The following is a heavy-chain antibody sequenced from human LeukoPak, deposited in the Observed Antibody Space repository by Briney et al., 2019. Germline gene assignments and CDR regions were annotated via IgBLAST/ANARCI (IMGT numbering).Heavy chain of an antibody. Sequence: GGSLRLSCAASGFTFSAYAISWVRQAPGKGLEWVSAISGSGGITYYADSVKGRFTISRGNSKNTLYLQMNSLRAEDTAVYYCAKDSNTRYSSSWYPDYWGQGTLVTVSS. CDR1: GFTFSAYA. V-gene: IGHV3-23*01. CDR2: ISGSGGIT. D-gene: IGHD6-13*01. J-gene: IGHJ4*02. CDR3: AKDSNTRYSSSWYPDY.